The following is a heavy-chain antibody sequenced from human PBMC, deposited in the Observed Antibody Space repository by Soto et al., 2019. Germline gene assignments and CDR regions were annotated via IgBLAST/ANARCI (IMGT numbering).Heavy chain of an antibody. CDR1: GFTFSSYG. V-gene: IGHV3-33*01. J-gene: IGHJ4*02. CDR2: IWYDGSNK. Sequence: QVQLVESGGGVVQPGRSLRLSCAASGFTFSSYGMHWVRQAPGKGLEWVAGIWYDGSNKYYADSVKGRFPISRDNSKNTLYLQMNSLRAEDTAVYYCARDPAGTSLNYFYYWGQGTLVTVSS. D-gene: IGHD6-13*01. CDR3: ARDPAGTSLNYFYY.